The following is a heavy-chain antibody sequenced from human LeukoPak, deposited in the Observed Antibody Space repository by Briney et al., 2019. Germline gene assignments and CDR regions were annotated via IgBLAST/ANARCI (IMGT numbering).Heavy chain of an antibody. Sequence: GASVKVSCKASGYTFTSYGISWVRQAPGQGLEWMGWISAYNGNTNYAQKLQGRVTMTTDTSTSTAYMELRSLRSDDTAVYYCARDRRYSGSYDPGYWGQGTLVTVSS. V-gene: IGHV1-18*01. D-gene: IGHD1-26*01. CDR2: ISAYNGNT. CDR1: GYTFTSYG. CDR3: ARDRRYSGSYDPGY. J-gene: IGHJ4*02.